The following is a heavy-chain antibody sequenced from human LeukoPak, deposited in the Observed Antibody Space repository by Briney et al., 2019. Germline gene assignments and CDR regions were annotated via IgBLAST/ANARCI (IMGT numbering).Heavy chain of an antibody. V-gene: IGHV3-21*01. CDR1: GFTFGSYS. Sequence: PGGSLRLSCAASGFTFGSYSMNWVRQAPGKGLEWVSSISSSSSYIYYADSVKGRFTISRDNAKNSLYLQMNSLRAEDTAVYYCARTGDSYGMDVWGQGTTVTVSS. CDR3: ARTGDSYGMDV. CDR2: ISSSSSYI. D-gene: IGHD7-27*01. J-gene: IGHJ6*02.